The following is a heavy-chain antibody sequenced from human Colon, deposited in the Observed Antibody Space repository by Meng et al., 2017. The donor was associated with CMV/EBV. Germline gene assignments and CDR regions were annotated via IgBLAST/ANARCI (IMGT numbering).Heavy chain of an antibody. CDR2: IKQDGSEK. D-gene: IGHD3-22*01. V-gene: IGHV3-7*01. CDR1: GFTFSSYW. J-gene: IGHJ4*02. CDR3: AREYYDSSLVDY. Sequence: GESLKISCAASGFTFSSYWMSWVRQAPGKVLEWVANIKQDGSEKYYVDSVKGRFTISRDNAKNSLYLQMNSLRAEDTAVYYCAREYYDSSLVDYWGQGTLVTVSS.